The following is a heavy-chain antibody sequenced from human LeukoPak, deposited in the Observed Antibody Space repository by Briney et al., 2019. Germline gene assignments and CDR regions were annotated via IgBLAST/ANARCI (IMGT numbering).Heavy chain of an antibody. CDR2: INHSGST. J-gene: IGHJ5*02. D-gene: IGHD3-3*01. CDR3: ARANYDFWSGYHYYNWFDP. CDR1: GFTFSSYS. V-gene: IGHV4-34*01. Sequence: PGGSLRLSCAASGFTFSSYSMSWIRQPPGKGLEWIGEINHSGSTNYNPSLKSRVTISVDTSKNQFSLKLSSVTAADTAVYYCARANYDFWSGYHYYNWFDPWGQGTLVIVSS.